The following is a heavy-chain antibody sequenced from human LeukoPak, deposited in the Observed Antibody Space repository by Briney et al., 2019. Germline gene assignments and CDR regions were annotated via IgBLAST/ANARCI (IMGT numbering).Heavy chain of an antibody. V-gene: IGHV3-7*01. CDR3: ARVAGIVVVPAASPFDY. D-gene: IGHD2-2*01. J-gene: IGHJ4*02. Sequence: GGSLRLSCAASGFTFSSYWMSWVRQAPGKGLEWVANIKQDGSEKYYADSVKGRFTISRDNAKNSLYLQMNSLRAEDTAVYYCARVAGIVVVPAASPFDYWGQGTLVTVSS. CDR1: GFTFSSYW. CDR2: IKQDGSEK.